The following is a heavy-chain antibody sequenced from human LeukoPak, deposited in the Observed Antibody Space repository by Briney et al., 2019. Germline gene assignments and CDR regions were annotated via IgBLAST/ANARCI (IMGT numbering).Heavy chain of an antibody. Sequence: ASVKVSYKASGGTFSSYAISWVRRAPGQGLEWMGGIIPIFGTANYAQKFQGRVTITADESTSTAYMELSSLRSEDTAVYYCARGEEMATNTPFRYWGQGTLVTVSS. CDR3: ARGEEMATNTPFRY. D-gene: IGHD5-24*01. V-gene: IGHV1-69*13. CDR2: IIPIFGTA. J-gene: IGHJ4*02. CDR1: GGTFSSYA.